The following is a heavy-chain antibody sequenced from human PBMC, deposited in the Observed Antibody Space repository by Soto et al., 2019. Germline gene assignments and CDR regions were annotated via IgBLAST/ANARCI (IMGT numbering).Heavy chain of an antibody. D-gene: IGHD3-10*01. V-gene: IGHV4-59*08. CDR1: GGSISSYY. J-gene: IGHJ4*02. CDR3: ASSYGSGSFDY. Sequence: SETLSLTCTVSGGSISSYYWSWIRQPPGKGLEWIGYIYYSGSTNYNPSLKSRVTISVDTSKNQFSLKLSSVPAADTAVYYCASSYGSGSFDYWGQGTLVTVSS. CDR2: IYYSGST.